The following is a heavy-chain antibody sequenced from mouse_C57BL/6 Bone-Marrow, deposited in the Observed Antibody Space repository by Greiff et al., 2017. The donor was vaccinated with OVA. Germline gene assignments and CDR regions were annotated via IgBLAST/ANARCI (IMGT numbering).Heavy chain of an antibody. D-gene: IGHD3-2*02. J-gene: IGHJ3*01. V-gene: IGHV1-69*01. CDR3: AREDSAGRFAY. CDR2: IDPSDSYT. CDR1: GYTFTSYW. Sequence: QVQLQQPGAELVMPGASVKLSCKASGYTFTSYWMHWVKQRPGQGLEWIGEIDPSDSYTNYNQKFKGKSTLTVDKSSSTAYMQLSRLTSEDSAVYYGAREDSAGRFAYWGRGTLVTVSA.